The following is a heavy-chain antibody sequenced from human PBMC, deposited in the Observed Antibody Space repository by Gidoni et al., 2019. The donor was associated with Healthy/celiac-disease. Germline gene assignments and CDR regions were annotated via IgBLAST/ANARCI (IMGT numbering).Heavy chain of an antibody. CDR2: ISWTSGSI. CDR1: GFTFDDYA. CDR3: AKVGETRYGDYYFDY. Sequence: GGGLVQPGRSLRLSCAASGFTFDDYAMHWVRQAPGKGLEWVSGISWTSGSIGYADSVKGRFTISRDNAKNSLYLQMNSLRAEDTALYYCAKVGETRYGDYYFDYWGQGTLVTVSS. J-gene: IGHJ4*02. V-gene: IGHV3-9*01. D-gene: IGHD4-17*01.